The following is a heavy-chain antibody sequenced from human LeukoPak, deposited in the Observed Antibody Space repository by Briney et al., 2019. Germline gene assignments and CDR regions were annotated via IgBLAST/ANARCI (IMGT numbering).Heavy chain of an antibody. Sequence: ASVKVSCKASGYTFTSYGISWVRQAPGQGLEWMGWINPNSGGTNYAQKFQGRVTMTRDTSISTAYMELSRLRSDDTAVYYCARGGGDHSSSWYPHYYYYYMDVWGKGTTVTVSS. CDR3: ARGGGDHSSSWYPHYYYYYMDV. V-gene: IGHV1-2*02. CDR1: GYTFTSYG. J-gene: IGHJ6*03. D-gene: IGHD6-13*01. CDR2: INPNSGGT.